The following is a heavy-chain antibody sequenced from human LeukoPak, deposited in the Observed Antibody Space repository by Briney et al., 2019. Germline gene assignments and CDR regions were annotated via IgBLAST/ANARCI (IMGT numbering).Heavy chain of an antibody. D-gene: IGHD3-3*01. CDR1: GFTFSSYA. J-gene: IGHJ5*02. CDR3: AKAEDYDFWSGYYKNWFDP. Sequence: GGSLRLSCAASGFTFSSYAMSWVRQAPGKGLEWVSALSGSGGSTYYADSVKGRFTISRDNSKTTLYLQMNSLRAEDTAVYYCAKAEDYDFWSGYYKNWFDPWGQGTLVTVSS. CDR2: LSGSGGST. V-gene: IGHV3-23*01.